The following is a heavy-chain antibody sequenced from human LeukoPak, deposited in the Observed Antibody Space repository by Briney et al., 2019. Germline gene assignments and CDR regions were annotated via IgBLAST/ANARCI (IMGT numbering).Heavy chain of an antibody. CDR3: ARGVGSLGVYYYYYMDV. CDR2: IIPIFGTA. V-gene: IGHV1-69*13. D-gene: IGHD3-16*01. J-gene: IGHJ6*03. Sequence: SVKVSCKASGGTFSSYAISWVRQAPGQGLEWMGGIIPIFGTANYAQKFQGRVTITADESTSTAYMELSSLRSEDTAVYYCARGVGSLGVYYYYYMDVWGKGTTVTVSS. CDR1: GGTFSSYA.